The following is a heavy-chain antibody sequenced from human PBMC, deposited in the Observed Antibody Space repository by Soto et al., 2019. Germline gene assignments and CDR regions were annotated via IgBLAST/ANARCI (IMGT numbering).Heavy chain of an antibody. Sequence: PWAPLSLSCSVSGCTSTSGDHFWSWVRQSPGKGLEWLGYIYYSGSTYYNPSLKGRVMMTIDTSKHQFSLNLSSVTAADTAVFYCGRGQTAIDVWGQGTTVTVSS. CDR3: GRGQTAIDV. J-gene: IGHJ6*02. CDR2: IYYSGST. D-gene: IGHD5-18*01. CDR1: GCTSTSGDHF. V-gene: IGHV4-30-4*01.